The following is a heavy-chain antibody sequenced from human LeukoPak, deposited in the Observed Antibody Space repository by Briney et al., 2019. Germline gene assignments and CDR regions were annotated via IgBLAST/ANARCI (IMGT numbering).Heavy chain of an antibody. Sequence: GASVKVSCKTSGYTFTGYYMHWVRQAPGQGLEWMGWINPNSGGTNYAQKFQGRVTMTRDTSISTAYMELSRLRSDNTAVYYCARDDGIFGVVIKFYGRTTQPVDVWGKGTTVTVSS. CDR2: INPNSGGT. CDR3: ARDDGIFGVVIKFYGRTTQPVDV. V-gene: IGHV1-2*02. D-gene: IGHD3-3*01. CDR1: GYTFTGYY. J-gene: IGHJ6*04.